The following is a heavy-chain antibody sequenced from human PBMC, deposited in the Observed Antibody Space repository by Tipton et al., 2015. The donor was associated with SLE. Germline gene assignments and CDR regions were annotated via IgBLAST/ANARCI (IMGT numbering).Heavy chain of an antibody. D-gene: IGHD4/OR15-4a*01. Sequence: LACAVSGASISGIHWWSWVRHSPGKGLEWIGEVYHTGSTNYSPSLKSRVTMSVDKSKNQLSLTLNSVTAADTAVYYCARDLAGATLDYWGQGTLVTVSS. CDR3: ARDLAGATLDY. CDR2: VYHTGST. V-gene: IGHV4-4*02. CDR1: GASISGIHW. J-gene: IGHJ4*02.